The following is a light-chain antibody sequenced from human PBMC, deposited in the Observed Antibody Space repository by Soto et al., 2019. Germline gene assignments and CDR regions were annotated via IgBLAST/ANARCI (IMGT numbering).Light chain of an antibody. J-gene: IGKJ1*01. CDR1: QNINNY. CDR2: AAS. V-gene: IGKV1-39*01. CDR3: QQRYSSPRT. Sequence: DIQMTQSPSSMSASVGNRVTITCWASQNINNYLNWYQQKPGKAPKLMIYAASTLQRGVPSRFSGTGSGTDFTLTISSLKNEDFATYYGQQRYSSPRTFCQGTKVDTK.